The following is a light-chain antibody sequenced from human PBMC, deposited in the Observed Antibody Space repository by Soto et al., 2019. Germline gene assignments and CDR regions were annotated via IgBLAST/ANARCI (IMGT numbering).Light chain of an antibody. CDR3: QCYDSCLSGWV. V-gene: IGLV1-40*01. CDR2: ANN. CDR1: SSNIGAGYF. J-gene: IGLJ3*02. Sequence: QSVLTQPPSVSGAPGQRVTISCTGSSSNIGAGYFVHWYQQLPGTATKLVIYANNNRPSGVPDRFSGSRSGTSASLAITGLEAEDEADYYYQCYDSCLSGWVFGGGTKVTVL.